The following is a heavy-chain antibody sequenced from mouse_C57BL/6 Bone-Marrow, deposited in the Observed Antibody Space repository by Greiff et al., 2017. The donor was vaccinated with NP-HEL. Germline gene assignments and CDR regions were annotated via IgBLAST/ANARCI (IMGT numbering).Heavy chain of an antibody. Sequence: VKLVESGPGLVAPSQSLSITCTVSGFSLTSYGVDWVRQPPGKGLEWLGVIWGGGSTNYNSALMSRLSISKDNSKSQVFLKMNSLQTDDTAMYYCAKNLRGYDDGYYAMDYWGQGTSVTVSS. CDR1: GFSLTSYG. CDR2: IWGGGST. J-gene: IGHJ4*01. CDR3: AKNLRGYDDGYYAMDY. V-gene: IGHV2-9*01. D-gene: IGHD2-2*01.